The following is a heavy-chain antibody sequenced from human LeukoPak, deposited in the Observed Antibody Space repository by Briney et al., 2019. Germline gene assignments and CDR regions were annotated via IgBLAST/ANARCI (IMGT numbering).Heavy chain of an antibody. CDR3: AKVWFAAAGLFDY. Sequence: PGGSLRLSCAASRFTFSTYAMIRDRHAPGKGLEGGSAISGSGGSTYYADSVKGRFTISRDNSKNTLYLQMNSLRAEDTAVYYCAKVWFAAAGLFDYWGQGTLVTVSS. CDR2: ISGSGGST. V-gene: IGHV3-23*01. CDR1: RFTFSTYA. J-gene: IGHJ4*02. D-gene: IGHD6-13*01.